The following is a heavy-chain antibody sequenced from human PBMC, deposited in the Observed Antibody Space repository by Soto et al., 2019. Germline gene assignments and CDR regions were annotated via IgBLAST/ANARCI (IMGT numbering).Heavy chain of an antibody. CDR3: ARARIVVAGTIVDY. Sequence: WETLSLTCAVSGYSISSGYYCGWIRQPPGKGLEWIGGIYHSGNTYYNPSLKSRVTISVDTSKNHFSLKLSSVTAADTAVYYCARARIVVAGTIVDYWGQGNLVTVSS. D-gene: IGHD6-19*01. CDR1: GYSISSGYY. J-gene: IGHJ4*02. CDR2: IYHSGNT. V-gene: IGHV4-38-2*01.